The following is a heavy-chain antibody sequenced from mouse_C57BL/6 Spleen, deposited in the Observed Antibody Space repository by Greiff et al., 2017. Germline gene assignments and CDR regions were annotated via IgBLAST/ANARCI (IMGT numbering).Heavy chain of an antibody. CDR1: GYAFSSSW. V-gene: IGHV1-82*01. Sequence: QVQLQQSGPELVKPGASVKISCKASGYAFSSSWMNWVKQRPGKGLEWIGRIYPGDGDTNYNGKFKGKATLTADKSSSTAYMQLSSLTSEDSAVXFCARPSTVVAYYFDYWGQGTTLTVSS. CDR3: ARPSTVVAYYFDY. J-gene: IGHJ2*01. D-gene: IGHD1-1*01. CDR2: IYPGDGDT.